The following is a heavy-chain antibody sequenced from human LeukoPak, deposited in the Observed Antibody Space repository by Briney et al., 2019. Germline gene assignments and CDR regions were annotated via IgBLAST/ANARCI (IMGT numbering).Heavy chain of an antibody. Sequence: SETLSLTCTVSGGSISSGASDWGWIRSHPKRGLEWIGYIKHSGSTYYNPSLGSRVTMSVDTSKNQFSLKLSSVTAADSAVYYCARAARQGFTMIVVPFFYFDLWGRGTLVTVSS. D-gene: IGHD3-22*01. CDR3: ARAARQGFTMIVVPFFYFDL. CDR1: GGSISSGASD. V-gene: IGHV4-31*03. CDR2: IKHSGST. J-gene: IGHJ2*01.